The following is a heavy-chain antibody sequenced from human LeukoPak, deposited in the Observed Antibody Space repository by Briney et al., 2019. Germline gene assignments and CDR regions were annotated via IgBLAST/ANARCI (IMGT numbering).Heavy chain of an antibody. CDR3: ARHYLGYCSSTSCYTFDY. V-gene: IGHV4-39*01. J-gene: IGHJ4*02. CDR2: IYYSGST. Sequence: KPSETLSLTCTVSGGSISSSSYYWGWIRQPPGKGLEWIGSIYYSGSTYYDPSLKSRVTISVDTSKNQFSLKLSSVTAADTAVYYCARHYLGYCSSTSCYTFDYWGQGTLVTVSS. D-gene: IGHD2-2*02. CDR1: GGSISSSSYY.